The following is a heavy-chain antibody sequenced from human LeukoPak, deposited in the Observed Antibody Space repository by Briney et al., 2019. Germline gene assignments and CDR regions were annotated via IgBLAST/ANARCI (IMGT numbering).Heavy chain of an antibody. CDR1: GFTFSSYS. V-gene: IGHV3-21*01. D-gene: IGHD6-19*01. CDR3: ARVEGGSGWYYFDY. Sequence: PGGSLRLSCAASGFTFSSYSMNWVRQAPGKGLEWVSSISSSSSYIYYADSVKGRFTISRDNAKNSLYLQMSSLRAEDTAVYYCARVEGGSGWYYFDYWGQGTLVTVSS. J-gene: IGHJ4*02. CDR2: ISSSSSYI.